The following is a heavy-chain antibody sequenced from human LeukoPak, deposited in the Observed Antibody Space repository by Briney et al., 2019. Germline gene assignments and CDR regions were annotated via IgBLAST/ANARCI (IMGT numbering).Heavy chain of an antibody. Sequence: ASVKVSCKASGYTFTGYYMHWVRQAPGQGLEWMGWINPNSGGTNYAQKFQGRVTMTKDTSISTAYMELSRLRSDDTAVYYCAREYQLLYTDFQHWGQGTLVTVSS. CDR3: AREYQLLYTDFQH. D-gene: IGHD2-2*02. J-gene: IGHJ1*01. CDR1: GYTFTGYY. CDR2: INPNSGGT. V-gene: IGHV1-2*02.